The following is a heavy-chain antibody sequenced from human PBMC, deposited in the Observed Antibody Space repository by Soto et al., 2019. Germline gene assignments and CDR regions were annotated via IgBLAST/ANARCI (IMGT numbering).Heavy chain of an antibody. D-gene: IGHD4-17*01. Sequence: QVQLVESGGGVVQPGRSLRLSCAASGFTFSSYGMHWVRQAPGKGLEWVAVISFDGSTKYYADSVKGRFTISRDNSKNTLYLQMNSLRADDTAMSYCAKTGRDYGDSPNDYWGQGILVTVSS. V-gene: IGHV3-30*18. CDR2: ISFDGSTK. J-gene: IGHJ4*02. CDR1: GFTFSSYG. CDR3: AKTGRDYGDSPNDY.